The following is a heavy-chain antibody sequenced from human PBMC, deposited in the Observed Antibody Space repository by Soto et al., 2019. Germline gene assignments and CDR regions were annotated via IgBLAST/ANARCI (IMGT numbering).Heavy chain of an antibody. J-gene: IGHJ4*02. CDR1: GYFLTALS. CDR2: FDREDGET. V-gene: IGHV1-24*01. D-gene: IGHD1-26*01. CDR3: AHGEGIVKSIVYFDS. Sequence: GASVKVSCKVSGYFLTALSIHWVRQAPGKGLEWMGGFDREDGETIYAQKFQGTVTMTEDTPTDSAYMELSSLTSEDTAIYYCAHGEGIVKSIVYFDSWGQGTLVTVSS.